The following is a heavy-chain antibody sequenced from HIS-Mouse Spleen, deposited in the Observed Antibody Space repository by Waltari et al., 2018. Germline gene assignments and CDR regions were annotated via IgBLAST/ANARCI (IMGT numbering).Heavy chain of an antibody. CDR2: IYYSGST. J-gene: IGHJ3*02. V-gene: IGHV4-59*01. CDR3: ARVGGYCTNGVCRGAFDI. CDR1: SISSYY. Sequence: SISSYYWSWIRQPPGKGLEWIGYIYYSGSTNYNPSLKSRVTISVDTSKNQFSLKLSSVTAADTAVYYCARVGGYCTNGVCRGAFDIWGQGTMVTVSS. D-gene: IGHD2-8*01.